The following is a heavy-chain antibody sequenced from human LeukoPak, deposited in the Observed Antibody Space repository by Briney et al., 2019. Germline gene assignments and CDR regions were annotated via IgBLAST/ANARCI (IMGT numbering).Heavy chain of an antibody. D-gene: IGHD1-26*01. V-gene: IGHV4-59*08. CDR3: ARHGPYLGRLGWFDP. CDR2: IYYTGST. CDR1: SGSISSYY. Sequence: SETLSLTCTVSSGSISSYYWSWIRQPPGKGLEWIGYIYYTGSTNYNPSLKSRVTILVDTSKNQFSLNLSSVTAADTAVYYCARHGPYLGRLGWFDPWGQGTLVTVSS. J-gene: IGHJ5*02.